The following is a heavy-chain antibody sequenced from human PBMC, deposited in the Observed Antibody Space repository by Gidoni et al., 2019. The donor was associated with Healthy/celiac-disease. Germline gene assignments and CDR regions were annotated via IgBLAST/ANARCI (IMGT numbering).Heavy chain of an antibody. V-gene: IGHV3-21*01. CDR1: GFTFSSYS. J-gene: IGHJ4*02. Sequence: EVQLVESGGGLVKPGGSLRLSCAASGFTFSSYSMNWVRQAPGKGLEWVSSISSSSSYIYYADSVKGRFTISRDNAKNSLYLQMNSLRAEDTAVYYCARDPNYDSSGYLLFDYWGQGTLVTVSS. D-gene: IGHD3-22*01. CDR2: ISSSSSYI. CDR3: ARDPNYDSSGYLLFDY.